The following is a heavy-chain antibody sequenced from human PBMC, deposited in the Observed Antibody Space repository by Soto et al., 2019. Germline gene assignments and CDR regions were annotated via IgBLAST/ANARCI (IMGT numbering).Heavy chain of an antibody. CDR1: GFTFSRYA. V-gene: IGHV3-23*01. D-gene: IGHD5-18*01. Sequence: LSFAASGFTFSRYAMSGVRQATGKGLEWVSTISGSDGSTYSTDSVKGRFTISIENSRNTAYLQMNSLRVEDTAVYYCAKGVSQYTPLALFDYWGRGTLVTVSS. J-gene: IGHJ4*02. CDR3: AKGVSQYTPLALFDY. CDR2: ISGSDGST.